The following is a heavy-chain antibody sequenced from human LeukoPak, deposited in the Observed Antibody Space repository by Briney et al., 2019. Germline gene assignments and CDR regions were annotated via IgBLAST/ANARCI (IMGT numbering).Heavy chain of an antibody. J-gene: IGHJ6*02. CDR3: ARDTIFGVVISEENYYGMDV. D-gene: IGHD3-3*01. CDR1: GFTFSSYW. V-gene: IGHV3-7*03. CDR2: INHNGNVN. Sequence: GGSLRLSCAASGFTFSSYWMNWARQAPGKGLEWVASINHNGNVNYYVDSVKGRFTISRDNAKNSLYLQMSNLRAEDTAVYYCARDTIFGVVISEENYYGMDVWGQGTTVTVSS.